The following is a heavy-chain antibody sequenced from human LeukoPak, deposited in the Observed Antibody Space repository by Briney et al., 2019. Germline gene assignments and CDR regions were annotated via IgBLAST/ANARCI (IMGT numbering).Heavy chain of an antibody. V-gene: IGHV3-74*01. D-gene: IGHD2/OR15-2a*01. Sequence: PGGSLRLSCAASGSYWVHWVRQAPGKGLVWVSHINSDGSWTSYADSVKGRFTISKDNAKNTVYLQMNNLSAEDTAVYYCVSFYETYWGRGTLVTVSS. CDR2: INSDGSWT. J-gene: IGHJ4*02. CDR3: VSFYETY. CDR1: GSYW.